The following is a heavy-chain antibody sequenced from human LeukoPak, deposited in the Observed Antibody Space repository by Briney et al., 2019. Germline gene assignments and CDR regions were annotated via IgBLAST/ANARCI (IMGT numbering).Heavy chain of an antibody. Sequence: GGSLRRSCAASGVTFSRYSKNWVRQAPGKGLEWVSSISSSSGYIYYTDSLKGRFTISRDNANNSLYLQMNSLRAEDTAVYYCARDQGAWLEELDFDYWGQGTLVTVSS. CDR1: GVTFSRYS. D-gene: IGHD3-10*01. CDR2: ISSSSGYI. V-gene: IGHV3-21*01. J-gene: IGHJ4*02. CDR3: ARDQGAWLEELDFDY.